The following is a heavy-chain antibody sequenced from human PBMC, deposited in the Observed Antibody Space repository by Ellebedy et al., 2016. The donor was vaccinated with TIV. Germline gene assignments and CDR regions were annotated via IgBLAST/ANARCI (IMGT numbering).Heavy chain of an antibody. V-gene: IGHV3-21*01. CDR2: ISGNGHYK. CDR3: ARKVPAPTTVPPNWYFDL. Sequence: PGGSLRLSCAASGFAFNTCSLNWVRQAPGKGLEWVSSISGNGHYKSYSDSVKGRFTISRDNAKKSLYLQMNSLRAEDTAVYYCARKVPAPTTVPPNWYFDLWGRGTLVTVSS. J-gene: IGHJ2*01. D-gene: IGHD4-17*01. CDR1: GFAFNTCS.